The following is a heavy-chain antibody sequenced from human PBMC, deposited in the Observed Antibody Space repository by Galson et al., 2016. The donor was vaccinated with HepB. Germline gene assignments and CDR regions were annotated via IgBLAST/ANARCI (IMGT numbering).Heavy chain of an antibody. V-gene: IGHV3-21*01. Sequence: SLRLSCAASGFTFSSYNMNWVRQAPGKGLEWVSSISSSSSHIYYADSVKGRFTISRDNAKNSLSLEMNSLRGEDTAVYYCARGYYYGMDVWGQGTTVTVSS. CDR3: ARGYYYGMDV. CDR2: ISSSSSHI. CDR1: GFTFSSYN. J-gene: IGHJ6*02.